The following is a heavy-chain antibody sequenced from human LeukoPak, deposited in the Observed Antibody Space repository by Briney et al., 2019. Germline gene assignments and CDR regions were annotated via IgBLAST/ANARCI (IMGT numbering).Heavy chain of an antibody. V-gene: IGHV3-48*01. Sequence: GGSLRLSCAASGFIFGDYNMNWVRQVPGKGLEWISYMSSTSTTIFYADSVKGRFTISRDNAKNSLYLQMNSLRAEDTAVYYCARRGVLWFGELFYYGMDVWGQGTTVTVSS. CDR3: ARRGVLWFGELFYYGMDV. CDR2: MSSTSTTI. D-gene: IGHD3-10*01. J-gene: IGHJ6*02. CDR1: GFIFGDYN.